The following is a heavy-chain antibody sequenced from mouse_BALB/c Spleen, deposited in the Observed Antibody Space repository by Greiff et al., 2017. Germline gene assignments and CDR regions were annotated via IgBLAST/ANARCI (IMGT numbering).Heavy chain of an antibody. CDR2: INPYNDGT. D-gene: IGHD2-4*01. Sequence: VQLQQSGPELVKPGASVKMSCKASGYTFTSYVMHWVKQKPGQGLEWIGYINPYNDGTKYNEKFKGKATLTSDKSSSTAYMELSSLTSEDSAVYYCARLIYYDYYYAMDYWGQGTSVTVSS. CDR1: GYTFTSYV. CDR3: ARLIYYDYYYAMDY. V-gene: IGHV1-14*01. J-gene: IGHJ4*01.